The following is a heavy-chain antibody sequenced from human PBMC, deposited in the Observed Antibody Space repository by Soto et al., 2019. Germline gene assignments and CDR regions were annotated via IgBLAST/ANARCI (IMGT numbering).Heavy chain of an antibody. Sequence: GGSLRLSCAASGFTFTDYALSWVRQAPGKGLEWVATISGIGGSTYLADSVKGRLSISRDNSKNTVSLLMNSLRAEDTAVYFCARGSSGYISSWYYFDYWGRGTLVTVSS. CDR2: ISGIGGST. J-gene: IGHJ4*02. CDR1: GFTFTDYA. D-gene: IGHD6-13*01. CDR3: ARGSSGYISSWYYFDY. V-gene: IGHV3-23*01.